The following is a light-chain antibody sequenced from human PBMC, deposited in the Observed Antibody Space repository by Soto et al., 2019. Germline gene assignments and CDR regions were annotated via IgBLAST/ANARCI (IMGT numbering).Light chain of an antibody. J-gene: IGLJ1*01. Sequence: QSALTPPPSASGSPGQSVTVSCTRTSSDVGGYNYVSWYQQHPGKAPKLIIYEVSERPSGVPDRFSGSKSGDTASLTVSGLQAEDEADYYCSSYAGSNNFCVFGTGTKVTVL. CDR1: SSDVGGYNY. CDR2: EVS. CDR3: SSYAGSNNFCV. V-gene: IGLV2-8*01.